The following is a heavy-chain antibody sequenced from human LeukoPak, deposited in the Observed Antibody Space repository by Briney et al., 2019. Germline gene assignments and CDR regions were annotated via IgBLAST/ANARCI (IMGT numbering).Heavy chain of an antibody. CDR3: ARWLLRGAKRYYFDY. Sequence: SETLSLTCTVSGGSISSSSYYWGWIRQPPGKGLEWIGSIYYSGSTYYNPSLKSRVTISVDTSKNQFSLKLSSVTAADTAVYYCARWLLRGAKRYYFDYWGQGTLVTVSS. D-gene: IGHD1-26*01. V-gene: IGHV4-39*01. J-gene: IGHJ4*02. CDR2: IYYSGST. CDR1: GGSISSSSYY.